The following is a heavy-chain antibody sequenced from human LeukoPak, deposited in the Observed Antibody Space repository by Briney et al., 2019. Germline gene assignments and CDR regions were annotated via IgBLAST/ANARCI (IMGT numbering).Heavy chain of an antibody. CDR3: ARGYLARSLRIDY. CDR2: IIPIFGTA. D-gene: IGHD1-26*01. Sequence: SVKVSCKASGGTLSSYAISWVRQAPGQGLEWMGGIIPIFGTANYAQKFQGRVTITADESTSTAYMELSSLRSEDTAVYYCARGYLARSLRIDYWGQGTLVTVSS. CDR1: GGTLSSYA. V-gene: IGHV1-69*13. J-gene: IGHJ4*02.